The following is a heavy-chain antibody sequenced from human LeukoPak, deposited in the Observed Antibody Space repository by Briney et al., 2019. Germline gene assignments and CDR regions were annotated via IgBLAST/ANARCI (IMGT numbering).Heavy chain of an antibody. CDR1: GFTFSSYE. J-gene: IGHJ4*02. D-gene: IGHD2-2*01. CDR2: ISSSGSTI. CDR3: ARVGCFSSTSCYRGSDY. Sequence: GESLKISCAASGFTFSSYEMNWVRQAPGKGLEWVSYISSSGSTIYYADSVKGRFTISRDNAKNSLYLQMNSLRAEDTAVYYCARVGCFSSTSCYRGSDYWGQGTLVTVSS. V-gene: IGHV3-48*03.